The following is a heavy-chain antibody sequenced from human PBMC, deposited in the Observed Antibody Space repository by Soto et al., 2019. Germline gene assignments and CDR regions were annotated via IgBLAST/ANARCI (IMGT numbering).Heavy chain of an antibody. CDR3: ARDGRGSGWWFDY. D-gene: IGHD6-19*01. V-gene: IGHV1-69*01. CDR1: GGTFSSYA. CDR2: IIPIFGTA. Sequence: QVQLVQSGAEVKKPGSSVKVSCKASGGTFSSYAISWVRQAPGQGLEWMGGIIPIFGTANYAQKFQGRVTITADESMCTAYMELSSLRSEDTAVYYCARDGRGSGWWFDYGGQGTLVTVSS. J-gene: IGHJ4*02.